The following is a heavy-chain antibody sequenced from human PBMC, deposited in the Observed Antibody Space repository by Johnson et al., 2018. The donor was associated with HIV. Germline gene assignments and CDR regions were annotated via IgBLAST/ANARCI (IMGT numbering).Heavy chain of an antibody. CDR1: GFTFSSYG. J-gene: IGHJ3*02. CDR2: IYSGGST. D-gene: IGHD3-16*01. CDR3: AREATYYDYVWGSYAFDI. V-gene: IGHV3-66*01. Sequence: VQLVESGGGVVQPGRFLRLSCAASGFTFSSYGMHWVRHAPGKGLEWVSVIYSGGSTYYADSVKGRFTISRDNSKNTLYLQMNSLRAEDTAVYYCAREATYYDYVWGSYAFDIWGQGTMVTVSS.